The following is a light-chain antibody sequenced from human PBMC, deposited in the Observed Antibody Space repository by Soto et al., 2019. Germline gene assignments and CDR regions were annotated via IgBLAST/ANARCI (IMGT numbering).Light chain of an antibody. CDR2: DVS. CDR1: SSDVGGYNY. Sequence: SVLPQPASVSVSPGQSITISCTGTSSDVGGYNYVSWYQQHPGKAPKLMIYDVSNRPSGVSNRFSGSKSGNTASLTISGLQAEDEADYYCSSYTSSSSVFGNGTKVTVL. CDR3: SSYTSSSSV. J-gene: IGLJ1*01. V-gene: IGLV2-14*01.